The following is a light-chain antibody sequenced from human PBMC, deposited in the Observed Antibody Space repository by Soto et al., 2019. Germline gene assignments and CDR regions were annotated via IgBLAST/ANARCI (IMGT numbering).Light chain of an antibody. Sequence: DIQMTQSPSSLSASVGDRVTIACRASQSITNWLAWYQQKPGKAPKLLIYQASRLESGVPSRFSGSGSGTDFTLTISCLQSEDFATYYCQQYYSYPPTFGQGTKVDI. CDR2: QAS. CDR1: QSITNW. V-gene: IGKV1-5*03. J-gene: IGKJ1*01. CDR3: QQYYSYPPT.